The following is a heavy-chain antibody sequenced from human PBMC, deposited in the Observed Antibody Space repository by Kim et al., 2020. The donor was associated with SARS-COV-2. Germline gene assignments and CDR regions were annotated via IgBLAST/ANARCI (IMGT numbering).Heavy chain of an antibody. CDR3: ARPPLSRSETDNHGTSNWYFDL. CDR1: GYSFTSYW. Sequence: GESLKISCKGSGYSFTSYWIGWVRQMPGKGLEWMGIIYPGDSDTRYSPSFQGQVTISADKSISTAYLQWSSLKASDTAMYYCARPPLSRSETDNHGTSNWYFDLWGRGTLVTVSS. CDR2: IYPGDSDT. J-gene: IGHJ2*01. D-gene: IGHD6-13*01. V-gene: IGHV5-51*01.